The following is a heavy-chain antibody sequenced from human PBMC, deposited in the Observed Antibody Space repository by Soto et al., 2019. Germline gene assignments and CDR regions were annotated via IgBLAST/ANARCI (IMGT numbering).Heavy chain of an antibody. D-gene: IGHD5-12*01. CDR2: IWYDGSNK. CDR1: GFTFSSYG. CDR3: ARDLSEYSGYPGGFDY. J-gene: IGHJ4*02. Sequence: QVQLVESGGGVVQPGRSLRLSCAASGFTFSSYGMHWVRQAPGKGLEWVAVIWYDGSNKYYADSVKGRFTISRDNSKNPLYLQMNSLRAEDTAVYYCARDLSEYSGYPGGFDYWGQGTLVTVSS. V-gene: IGHV3-33*01.